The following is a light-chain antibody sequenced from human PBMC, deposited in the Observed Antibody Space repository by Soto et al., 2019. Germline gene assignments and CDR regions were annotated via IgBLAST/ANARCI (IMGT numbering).Light chain of an antibody. CDR3: QNYGGTRT. J-gene: IGKJ2*02. CDR1: QNVHSDY. V-gene: IGKV3-20*01. CDR2: GTS. Sequence: EIVLTQSPDTLSLSPGERATLSCRATQNVHSDYLAWYQQKVGQAPRLLIYGTSSRATGIPDRFRGSGTGTHYTLTISRVEPEDFALYYWQNYGGTRTFGQGTRVEIK.